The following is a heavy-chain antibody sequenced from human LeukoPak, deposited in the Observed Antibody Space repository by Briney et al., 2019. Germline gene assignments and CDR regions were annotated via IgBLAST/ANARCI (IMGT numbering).Heavy chain of an antibody. D-gene: IGHD3-10*01. CDR1: GFTFSSYS. Sequence: GGSLRLSCAASGFTFSSYSMNWVRQAPGKGLEWVSYISSSSSTIYYADSVKGRFTISRDNAKNSLYLQMNSLRAGDTAMYYCVKNYYGSGITTDYWGQGMLVTVSS. J-gene: IGHJ4*02. CDR2: ISSSSSTI. CDR3: VKNYYGSGITTDY. V-gene: IGHV3-48*04.